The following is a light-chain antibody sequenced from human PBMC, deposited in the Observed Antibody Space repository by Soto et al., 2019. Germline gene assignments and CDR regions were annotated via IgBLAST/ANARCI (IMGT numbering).Light chain of an antibody. CDR1: SSDVGGYNY. CDR3: SSYTSSSTLVF. CDR2: DVS. J-gene: IGLJ1*01. Sequence: QSVLTQPASVSGSPGQSITISCTGTSSDVGGYNYVSWYQQHPGKAHKLMIYDVSNRPSGVSNRFSGSKSGNTASLTISGLQAEDEADYYCSSYTSSSTLVFFGTGTKVTVL. V-gene: IGLV2-14*01.